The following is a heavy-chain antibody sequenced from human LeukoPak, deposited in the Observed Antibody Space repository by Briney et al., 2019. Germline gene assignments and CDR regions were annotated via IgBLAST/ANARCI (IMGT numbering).Heavy chain of an antibody. Sequence: ASLKVSCKASGYTFTSYSMTWVQQAPGQGLEWMGWISAYNGNTNYAQNLQDRVTMTTDTSTTTAYMELRSLRSDDTAVYYCARTLGYCSYTSCHTTLDYWGQGTLVTVSS. D-gene: IGHD2-2*01. CDR1: GYTFTSYS. J-gene: IGHJ4*02. CDR3: ARTLGYCSYTSCHTTLDY. CDR2: ISAYNGNT. V-gene: IGHV1-18*04.